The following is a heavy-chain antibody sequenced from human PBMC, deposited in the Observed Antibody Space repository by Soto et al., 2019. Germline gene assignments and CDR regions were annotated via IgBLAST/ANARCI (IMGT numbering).Heavy chain of an antibody. CDR2: ISSSSSTI. Sequence: GGSLRLSCAASGFTFSSYSMNWVRQAPGKGLEWVSYISSSSSTIYYADSVKGRFTISRDNAKNSLYLQMNSLRAEDTAVYYCARVGYYDILTGYSPESGSPTFWGQGTLVTVSS. V-gene: IGHV3-48*01. CDR3: ARVGYYDILTGYSPESGSPTF. D-gene: IGHD3-9*01. CDR1: GFTFSSYS. J-gene: IGHJ4*02.